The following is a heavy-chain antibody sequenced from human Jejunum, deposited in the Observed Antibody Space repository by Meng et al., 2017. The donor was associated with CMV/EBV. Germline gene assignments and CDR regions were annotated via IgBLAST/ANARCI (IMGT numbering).Heavy chain of an antibody. Sequence: SGFTFSNYLMNWVRQAPGKGLEWVANIKEDVSERNYVDSVKGRFTISRDNAKNSMYLQMDSLRVEDTAVYYCARQKCGGDCDMDVWGQGTTVTVSS. J-gene: IGHJ6*02. CDR3: ARQKCGGDCDMDV. CDR1: GFTFSNYL. CDR2: IKEDVSER. V-gene: IGHV3-7*01. D-gene: IGHD2-21*01.